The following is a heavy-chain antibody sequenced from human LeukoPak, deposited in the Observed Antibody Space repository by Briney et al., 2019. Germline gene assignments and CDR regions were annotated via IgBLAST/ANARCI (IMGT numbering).Heavy chain of an antibody. Sequence: SETLSLTCTVSGGSIGSSSHYWGWIRQPPGKGLEWIGNLYYSGSTYYNPSLKSRVTISVDTSKNQFSLRLSSVTAADTAVYYCARQGWTHGNSYYYFDYWGQGTLVTVSS. J-gene: IGHJ4*02. CDR3: ARQGWTHGNSYYYFDY. D-gene: IGHD1-7*01. CDR1: GGSIGSSSHY. CDR2: LYYSGST. V-gene: IGHV4-39*01.